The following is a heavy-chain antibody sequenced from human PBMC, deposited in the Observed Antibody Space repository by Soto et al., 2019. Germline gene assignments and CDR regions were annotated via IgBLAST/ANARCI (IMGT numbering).Heavy chain of an antibody. CDR1: GFTFSSYG. D-gene: IGHD6-25*01. CDR3: AKDRLTDY. Sequence: PGGSLRLSCAASGFTFSSYGMHWVRQAPGKGLEWVAVISYDGSNKYYADSVKGRFTISRDNSKNTLYLQMNSLRAEDTAVYYCAKDRLTDYWGQGTLVTVSS. V-gene: IGHV3-30*18. CDR2: ISYDGSNK. J-gene: IGHJ4*02.